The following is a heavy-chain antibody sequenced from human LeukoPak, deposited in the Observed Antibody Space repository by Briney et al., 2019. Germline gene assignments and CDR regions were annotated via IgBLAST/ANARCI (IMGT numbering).Heavy chain of an antibody. CDR3: ATTWTSLLHDAFDI. D-gene: IGHD1-1*01. CDR2: LAHDGGDR. V-gene: IGHV3-30*04. J-gene: IGHJ3*02. CDR1: GLTFSNYA. Sequence: PGRSLRLSCAASGLTFSNYAMHWVRQAPGKGLEWVAVLAHDGGDRYFADSVKGRFTISRDNSKNTLYLQMSSLRAEDTAVYYCATTWTSLLHDAFDIWGQGTMVTVSS.